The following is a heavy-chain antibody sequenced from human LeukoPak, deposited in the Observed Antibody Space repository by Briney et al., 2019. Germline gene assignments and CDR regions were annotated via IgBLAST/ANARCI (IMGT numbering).Heavy chain of an antibody. CDR2: ISGGGTHT. V-gene: IGHV3-23*01. CDR1: GFTFSTYA. J-gene: IGHJ3*02. Sequence: PGGSLRLSCAASGFTFSTYAMSWVRQAPGQGLEWVAAISGGGTHTYYADSVKGRLTISRDNSKNTPYLQMNSLRVEDTAVYYCANPQGFEGIVGITPDAFDIWGQGTMVTVSS. CDR3: ANPQGFEGIVGITPDAFDI. D-gene: IGHD3-22*01.